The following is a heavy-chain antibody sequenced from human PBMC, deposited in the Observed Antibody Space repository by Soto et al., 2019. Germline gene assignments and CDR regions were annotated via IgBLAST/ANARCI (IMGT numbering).Heavy chain of an antibody. J-gene: IGHJ4*02. V-gene: IGHV3-23*01. CDR2: ISASGAAT. Sequence: GGSLRLSCAASGFTFGSYAMSWVRQAPGKGLEWVSAISASGAATYYADSVKGRFTISRDDATDSLYLQMNSPRVEDTAVYFCARGGGSSPFDYWGQGTVVTVSS. D-gene: IGHD6-6*01. CDR3: ARGGGSSPFDY. CDR1: GFTFGSYA.